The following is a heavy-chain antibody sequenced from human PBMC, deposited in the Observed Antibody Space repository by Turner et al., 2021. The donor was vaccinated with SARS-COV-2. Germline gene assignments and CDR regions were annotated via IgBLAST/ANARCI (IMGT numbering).Heavy chain of an antibody. V-gene: IGHV3-30-3*01. Sequence: VQLVESGGGLVRPGGSLRLSCAASGFTFSSYAMHWVRQAPGKGLEWVAVSSYDGSNKFYADSVKGRFTISRDNSKNTLYLQMNSLRAEDTAVYYCATRPADERYYGVFDYWGQGSLVTVSS. J-gene: IGHJ4*02. D-gene: IGHD3-3*01. CDR2: SSYDGSNK. CDR3: ATRPADERYYGVFDY. CDR1: GFTFSSYA.